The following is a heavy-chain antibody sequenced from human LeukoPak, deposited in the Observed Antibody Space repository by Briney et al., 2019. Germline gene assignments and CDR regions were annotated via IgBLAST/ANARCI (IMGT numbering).Heavy chain of an antibody. V-gene: IGHV4-61*08. CDR1: GGSISSGGYY. CDR3: ARRDIGDGYKAPSYWYFDL. CDR2: IYYSGST. D-gene: IGHD5-24*01. Sequence: SETLSLTCTVSGGSISSGGYYWSWIRQPPGKGLEWIGYIYYSGSTNYNPSLKSRVTISVDTSKNQFSLKLSSVTAADTAVYYCARRDIGDGYKAPSYWYFDLWGRGTLVTVSS. J-gene: IGHJ2*01.